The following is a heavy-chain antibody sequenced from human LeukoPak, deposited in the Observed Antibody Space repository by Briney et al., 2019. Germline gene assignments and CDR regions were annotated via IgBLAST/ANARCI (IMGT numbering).Heavy chain of an antibody. J-gene: IGHJ4*02. CDR3: AKYSSSSFDY. CDR1: GFTFSSYG. V-gene: IGHV3-30*18. CDR2: ISYDGSNK. D-gene: IGHD6-6*01. Sequence: GSLRLSCAASGFTFSSYGMHWVRQAPGKGLEWVAVISYDGSNKYYADSVKGRFTISRDNSKNTLYLQMNSLRAEDTAVYYCAKYSSSSFDYWGQGTLVTVSS.